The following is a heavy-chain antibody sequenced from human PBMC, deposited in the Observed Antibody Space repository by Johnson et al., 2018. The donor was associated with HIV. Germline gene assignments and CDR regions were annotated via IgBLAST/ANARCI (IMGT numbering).Heavy chain of an antibody. CDR1: GFTFSSYA. J-gene: IGHJ3*02. CDR2: ISYDGSNK. V-gene: IGHV3-30*04. D-gene: IGHD6-19*01. Sequence: VQLVESGGGVVQPGRSLRLSCAASGFTFSSYAMHWVRQAPGKGLEWLAVISYDGSNKYYADSVKGRFTISRDNSKNTLYLQMNSLRAEDTAVYYCARGIAVSNWVDIWGQGTMVTVSS. CDR3: ARGIAVSNWVDI.